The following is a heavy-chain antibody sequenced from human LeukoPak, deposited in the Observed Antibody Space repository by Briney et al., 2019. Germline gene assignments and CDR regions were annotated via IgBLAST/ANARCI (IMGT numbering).Heavy chain of an antibody. Sequence: GSLRLSCAASGFTFSSYAMSWVRQAPGKGLEWVSAISGSGGSTYYADSVKGRFTISRDNSKNTLYLQMNSLRAEDTAVYYCAKDRGPRREIDSSGWYDAFDIWGQGTMVTVSS. D-gene: IGHD6-19*01. CDR1: GFTFSSYA. CDR2: ISGSGGST. J-gene: IGHJ3*02. CDR3: AKDRGPRREIDSSGWYDAFDI. V-gene: IGHV3-23*01.